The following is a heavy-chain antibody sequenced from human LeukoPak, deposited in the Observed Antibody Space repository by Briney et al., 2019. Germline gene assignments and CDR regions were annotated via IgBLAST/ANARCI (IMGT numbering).Heavy chain of an antibody. V-gene: IGHV3-23*01. CDR3: ARESGGDWGYFDD. Sequence: PGGSLRLSCVASGFTFGNKAMSWVRQAPGMGLEWVTSTTQSGESSGYADSVKGRFTISRDNSKNTLFLQMDSLRVEDTAIYYCARESGGDWGYFDDWGQGTLVAVSS. J-gene: IGHJ4*02. D-gene: IGHD2-21*02. CDR2: TTQSGESS. CDR1: GFTFGNKA.